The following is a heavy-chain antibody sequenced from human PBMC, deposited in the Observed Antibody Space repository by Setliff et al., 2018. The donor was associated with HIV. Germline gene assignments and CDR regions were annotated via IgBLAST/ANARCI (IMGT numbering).Heavy chain of an antibody. CDR3: ASSNYYDTCAYNIRGHDY. Sequence: PGGSLRLSCAASGFTFSDYYMNWIRQVPGKGLEWISYISTSSSQIDYADSVKGRFTISRDNAKNSVFLQMNSLRVEDTAVYYCASSNYYDTCAYNIRGHDYWGQGTLVTVSS. D-gene: IGHD3-22*01. CDR1: GFTFSDYY. J-gene: IGHJ4*02. V-gene: IGHV3-11*01. CDR2: ISTSSSQI.